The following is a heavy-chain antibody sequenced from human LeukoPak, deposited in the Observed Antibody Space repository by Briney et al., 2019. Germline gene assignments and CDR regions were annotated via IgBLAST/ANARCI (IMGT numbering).Heavy chain of an antibody. CDR3: ARGSSGYYYVPYFDY. CDR1: GGSFSGYY. J-gene: IGHJ4*02. CDR2: INHSGST. V-gene: IGHV4-34*01. Sequence: SETLSLTCAGYGGSFSGYYWSWIRQPPGKGLEWIGNINHSGSTNYNPSLKSRVTISVDTSKNQFSLKLSSVTAADTAVYYCARGSSGYYYVPYFDYWGQGTLVTVSS. D-gene: IGHD3-22*01.